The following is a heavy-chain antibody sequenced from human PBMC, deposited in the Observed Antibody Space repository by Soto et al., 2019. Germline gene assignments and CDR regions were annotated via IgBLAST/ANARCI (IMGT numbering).Heavy chain of an antibody. Sequence: QVQLQESGPGLVKPSQTLSLTCTVSGGSISSGGYYWSWIRQHPGKGLEWIGYISYSGSTYYNPSLKSRVTLSVDTSKNQFSLKLSSVTAADTAVYYCARSDFHYYYYYYGMDVWGQGTTVTVSS. J-gene: IGHJ6*02. CDR2: ISYSGST. V-gene: IGHV4-31*03. CDR3: ARSDFHYYYYYYGMDV. CDR1: GGSISSGGYY.